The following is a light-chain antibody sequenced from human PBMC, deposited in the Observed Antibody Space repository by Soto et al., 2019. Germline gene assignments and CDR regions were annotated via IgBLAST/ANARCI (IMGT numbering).Light chain of an antibody. CDR2: EDN. J-gene: IGLJ6*01. V-gene: IGLV6-57*02. CDR1: SGSIASNY. Sequence: NFMLTQPHSVSESPGKTVTISCTGSSGSIASNYVQWYQQRPGSAPTTVIYEDNQRPSGVPDRFSGSIDSSSNSASLTISGLKTEDEADYSCQSYDSSFVFGSGTQLTVL. CDR3: QSYDSSFV.